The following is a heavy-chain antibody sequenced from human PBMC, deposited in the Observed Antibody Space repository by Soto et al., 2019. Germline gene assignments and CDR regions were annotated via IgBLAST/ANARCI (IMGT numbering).Heavy chain of an antibody. CDR1: GGSFSTYY. D-gene: IGHD3-9*01. CDR3: ARGGSNDWQVAFDI. Sequence: QLQQWGAGLLKPSETLSLTCVVSGGSFSTYYYNWIRKSPGKGLEWIGEINHSGSNNYSPSLKSRVNMSLDTSKNQFSLKLTSVTAAATAVYYCARGGSNDWQVAFDIWGQGTMVTVSS. J-gene: IGHJ3*02. CDR2: INHSGSN. V-gene: IGHV4-34*01.